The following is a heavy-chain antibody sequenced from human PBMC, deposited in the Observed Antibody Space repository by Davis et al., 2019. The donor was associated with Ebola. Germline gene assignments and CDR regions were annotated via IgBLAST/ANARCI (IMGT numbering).Heavy chain of an antibody. CDR2: TYYSSKWFK. D-gene: IGHD1-26*01. V-gene: IGHV6-1*01. J-gene: IGHJ6*02. CDR3: VRGWGRIGMGV. CDR1: GDSVSSGG. Sequence: HSQTLSLTCAISGDSVSSGGWNWIRQSPSRGLEWLGRTYYSSKWFKDYAESVKSRININPDTSKNQFSLQLNSVTPEDTAVYYCVRGWGRIGMGVWGQGTTVTVSS.